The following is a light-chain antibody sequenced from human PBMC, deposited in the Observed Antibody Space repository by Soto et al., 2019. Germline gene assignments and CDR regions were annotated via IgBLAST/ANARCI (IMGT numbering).Light chain of an antibody. CDR3: QQNSSSPLT. V-gene: IGKV3-20*01. CDR1: QSVSSSY. CDR2: GAS. J-gene: IGKJ4*01. Sequence: NVLTQSPGTLSLSPGERATLSCRASQSVSSSYLAWYQQKPGQAPRLLIYGASSRATGIPDRFSGSGTWSHFTITLYSQEPEDLPLYYRQQNSSSPLTFGGGTKVEIK.